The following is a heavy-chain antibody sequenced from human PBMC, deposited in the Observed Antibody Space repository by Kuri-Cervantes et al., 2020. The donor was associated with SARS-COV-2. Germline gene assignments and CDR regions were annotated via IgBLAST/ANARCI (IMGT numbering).Heavy chain of an antibody. CDR2: INSDWSST. J-gene: IGHJ6*02. V-gene: IGHV3-74*01. CDR1: GFTFSRYW. CDR3: ASAGTASGYDQYYYYYYGIDV. D-gene: IGHD5-12*01. Sequence: GESLKISCAASGFTFSRYWMHWVRQAPGKGLVWVSRINSDWSSTSYADSVKGRFTLSRDNAKNTPYLQMNSLRAEDTAVYYCASAGTASGYDQYYYYYYGIDVWGQGTTVTVSS.